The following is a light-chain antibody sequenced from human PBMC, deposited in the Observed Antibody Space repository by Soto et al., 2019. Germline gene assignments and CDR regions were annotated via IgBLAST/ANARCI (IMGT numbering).Light chain of an antibody. CDR3: QQYGDSLWT. Sequence: EIVLTQSPGTLSLSPGERATLSCRASQSVSKNNLVWFQQKPGRAPRLLIYGASSRAPGIPDRFSGSGSGTEFTLTISRVEPEDFAVYWCQQYGDSLWTFGRGTTVEIK. J-gene: IGKJ1*01. V-gene: IGKV3-20*01. CDR1: QSVSKNN. CDR2: GAS.